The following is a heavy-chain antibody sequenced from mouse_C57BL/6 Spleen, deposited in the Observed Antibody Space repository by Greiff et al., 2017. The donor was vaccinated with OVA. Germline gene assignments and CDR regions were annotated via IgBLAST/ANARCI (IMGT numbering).Heavy chain of an antibody. D-gene: IGHD2-2*01. J-gene: IGHJ2*01. CDR1: GYAFSSSW. V-gene: IGHV1-82*01. CDR2: IYPGDGDT. CDR3: ARVYGYDDGFDY. Sequence: QVQLKQSGPELVKPGASVKISCKASGYAFSSSWMNWVKQRPGKGLEWIGGIYPGDGDTNYNGKFKGKSTLTADKSSSTAYMQLSSLTSEDSAVYVCARVYGYDDGFDYWGQGTTLTVSS.